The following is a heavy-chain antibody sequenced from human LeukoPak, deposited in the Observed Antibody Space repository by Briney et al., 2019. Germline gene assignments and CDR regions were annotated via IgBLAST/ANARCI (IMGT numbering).Heavy chain of an antibody. CDR2: INHSGST. V-gene: IGHV4-34*01. CDR3: ARGSYVYAFDI. CDR1: GGSXXGXY. Sequence: TLSLTXXXXGGSXXGXYWSWIRXPPGKGLEWIGEINHSGSTNYNPSLKSRVTISVDTCKNQFSLKLSSVTAADTAVYYCARGSYVYAFDIWGQGTMVTVSS. J-gene: IGHJ3*02. D-gene: IGHD1-26*01.